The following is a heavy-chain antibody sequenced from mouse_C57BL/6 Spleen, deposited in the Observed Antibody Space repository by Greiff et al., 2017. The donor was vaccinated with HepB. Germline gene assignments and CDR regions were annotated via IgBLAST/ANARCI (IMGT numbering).Heavy chain of an antibody. CDR2: INPNNGGT. CDR1: GYTFTDYN. V-gene: IGHV1-18*01. J-gene: IGHJ3*01. Sequence: VQLQQSGPELVKPGASVKIPCKASGYTFTDYNMDWVKQSHGKSLEWIGDINPNNGGTIYNQKFKGKATLTVDKSSSTAYMELRSLTSEDTAVYYCARSPYGYDWFAYWGQGTLVTVSA. D-gene: IGHD2-2*01. CDR3: ARSPYGYDWFAY.